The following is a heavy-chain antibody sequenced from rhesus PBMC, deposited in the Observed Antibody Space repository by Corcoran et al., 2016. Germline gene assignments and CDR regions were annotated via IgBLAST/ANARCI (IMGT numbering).Heavy chain of an antibody. D-gene: IGHD2-21*01. CDR2: IYGSSGST. J-gene: IGHJ4*01. CDR3: ARRPGRNFDY. CDR1: GGSIRGGYD. V-gene: IGHV4-76*01. Sequence: QVQLQESGPGLVKPSETLSLTCAVSGGSIRGGYDWSWIRQPPGKGLGGIGYIYGSSGSTNYNPSRKNRVTISKDTSKNQFSLKLSSVTAADTAVYYCARRPGRNFDYWGQGVLVTVSS.